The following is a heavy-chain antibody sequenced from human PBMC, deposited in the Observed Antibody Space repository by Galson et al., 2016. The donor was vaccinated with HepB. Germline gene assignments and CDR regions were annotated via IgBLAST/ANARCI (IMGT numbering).Heavy chain of an antibody. D-gene: IGHD3-10*01. Sequence: TLSLTCTVSGGSLRTGSYYWTWVRHHPGKGLEWIGYIYYNGNTYYNPSLKSRLSMSIDTSKNQFSLNLTSLTAADTAFYYCARGGPGSRRGGNWFDPWGQGTLVTVSS. CDR1: GGSLRTGSYY. CDR3: ARGGPGSRRGGNWFDP. CDR2: IYYNGNT. J-gene: IGHJ5*02. V-gene: IGHV4-31*03.